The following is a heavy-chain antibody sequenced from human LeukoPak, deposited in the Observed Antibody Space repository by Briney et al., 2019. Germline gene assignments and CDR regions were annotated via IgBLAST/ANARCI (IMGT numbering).Heavy chain of an antibody. D-gene: IGHD1-26*01. CDR3: ARDRDVVGGTPYFDY. CDR1: GFTFSSYW. J-gene: IGHJ4*02. CDR2: IKQDGSEK. Sequence: GGSQRLSCAASGFTFSSYWMSRVRQTPGKGLEWVANIKQDGSEKYYVDSVKGRFTISRDNAKNSLYLQMNSLRAEDTAVYYCARDRDVVGGTPYFDYWGQGTLVTVSS. V-gene: IGHV3-7*01.